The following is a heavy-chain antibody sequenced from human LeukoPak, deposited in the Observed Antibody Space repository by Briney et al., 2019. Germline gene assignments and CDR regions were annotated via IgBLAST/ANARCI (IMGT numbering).Heavy chain of an antibody. D-gene: IGHD2-15*01. CDR1: GFTFSTYA. CDR3: AKDLPKYCSGGSCYGSYYYYGMDV. CDR2: ISGSGGST. J-gene: IGHJ6*02. Sequence: PGGSLRLSCAASGFTFSTYAMSWVRQAPGKGLEWVSAISGSGGSTYYADSVKGRFTISRDNSKNTLYLQMNSLRAEDTAVYYCAKDLPKYCSGGSCYGSYYYYGMDVWGQGTTVTVSS. V-gene: IGHV3-23*01.